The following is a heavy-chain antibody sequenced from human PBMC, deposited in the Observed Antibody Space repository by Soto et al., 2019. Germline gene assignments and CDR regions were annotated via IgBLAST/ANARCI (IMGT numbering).Heavy chain of an antibody. D-gene: IGHD3-10*01. J-gene: IGHJ3*02. Sequence: SETLSLTCTVSGGSISSGGYYWSWIRQHPGKGLEWIGYIYYSGSTYYNPSLKSRVTISVDTSKNQFSLKLSSVTAADTAVYYCARDSITMVRGVIWYAFDIWGQGTMVTVSS. CDR3: ARDSITMVRGVIWYAFDI. CDR2: IYYSGST. V-gene: IGHV4-31*03. CDR1: GGSISSGGYY.